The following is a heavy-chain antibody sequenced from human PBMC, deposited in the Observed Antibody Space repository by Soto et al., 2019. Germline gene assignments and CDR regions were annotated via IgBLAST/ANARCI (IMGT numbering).Heavy chain of an antibody. Sequence: SETLSLTCTVSGGSISSGDYYWSWIRQPPGKGLEWIGYIYYSGSTYYNPSLKSRVTISVDTSKNQFSLKLSSVTAADTAAYYCARAQWSPEPHYFDYWGQGTQVTVSS. CDR2: IYYSGST. V-gene: IGHV4-30-4*01. CDR3: ARAQWSPEPHYFDY. CDR1: GGSISSGDYY. D-gene: IGHD6-19*01. J-gene: IGHJ4*02.